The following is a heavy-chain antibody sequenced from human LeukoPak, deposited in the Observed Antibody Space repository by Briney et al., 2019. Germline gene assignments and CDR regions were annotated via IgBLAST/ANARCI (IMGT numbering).Heavy chain of an antibody. CDR3: AEVGGYGSGSQDAFDI. CDR1: GFTFSSYA. D-gene: IGHD3-10*01. V-gene: IGHV3-30-3*02. CDR2: ISYDGSNK. Sequence: PGRSLRLSCAASGFTFSSYAMHWVRQAPGKGLEWVAVISYDGSNKYYADSVKGRFTISRDNSKNTLYLQMNSLRAEDTAVYYCAEVGGYGSGSQDAFDIWGQGTMVTVSS. J-gene: IGHJ3*02.